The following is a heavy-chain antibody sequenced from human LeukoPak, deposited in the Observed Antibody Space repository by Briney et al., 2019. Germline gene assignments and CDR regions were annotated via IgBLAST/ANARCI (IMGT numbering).Heavy chain of an antibody. Sequence: SETLSLTCTVSDYSISSGYYWGWIRQPPGKGLEWIGNIYHSGSTYYNPSLKSRVTISVDTSKNQFSLKLSSVTAADTAVYYCARGRRGSVWGSYRNPLPPYNWFDPWGQGTLVTVSS. CDR1: DYSISSGYY. CDR2: IYHSGST. D-gene: IGHD3-16*02. V-gene: IGHV4-38-2*02. CDR3: ARGRRGSVWGSYRNPLPPYNWFDP. J-gene: IGHJ5*02.